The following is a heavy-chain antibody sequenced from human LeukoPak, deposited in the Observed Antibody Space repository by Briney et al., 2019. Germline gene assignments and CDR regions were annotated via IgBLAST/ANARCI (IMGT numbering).Heavy chain of an antibody. CDR2: IYIGGSI. Sequence: PGGSLRLSCAGSGIIVSSNYMSWVRQPPGRGVEWVSVIYIGGSIYYAASVQGGFTIPSHSSQNTALLLMNSLRADDPAVYYCASALSVGGTLDYWGQGTLVTVSS. V-gene: IGHV3-53*01. CDR3: ASALSVGGTLDY. CDR1: GIIVSSNY. D-gene: IGHD1-26*01. J-gene: IGHJ4*02.